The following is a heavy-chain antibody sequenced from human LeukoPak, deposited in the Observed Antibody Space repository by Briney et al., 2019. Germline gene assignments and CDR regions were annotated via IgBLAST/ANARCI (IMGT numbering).Heavy chain of an antibody. V-gene: IGHV4-59*12. CDR1: DGSISSYY. Sequence: SETLSLTCTVSDGSISSYYWSWIREPPGKGVEWIGYIYYSGSTNYNPSLKSRVTISVDTSKKQFSLKLSSVTAADTAEYYCAREARDVEEYFDYWGQGTLVTVSS. CDR3: AREARDVEEYFDY. CDR2: IYYSGST. J-gene: IGHJ4*02.